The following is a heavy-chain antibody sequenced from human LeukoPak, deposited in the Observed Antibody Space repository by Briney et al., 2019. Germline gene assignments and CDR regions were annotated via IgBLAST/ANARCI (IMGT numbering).Heavy chain of an antibody. J-gene: IGHJ5*02. V-gene: IGHV4-61*02. CDR3: ARHARYCSGGSCYNWFDP. D-gene: IGHD2-15*01. Sequence: PSQTLSLTCTVSGGSISSGSYYWSWIRQPAGKGLEWIGRIYTSGSTNYNPSLKSRVTISVDTSKNQFSLKLSSVTAADTAVYYCARHARYCSGGSCYNWFDPWGQGTLVTVSS. CDR1: GGSISSGSYY. CDR2: IYTSGST.